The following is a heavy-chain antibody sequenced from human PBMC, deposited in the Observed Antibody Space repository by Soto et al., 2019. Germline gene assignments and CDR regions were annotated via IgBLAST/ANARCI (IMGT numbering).Heavy chain of an antibody. CDR2: IYPGDSDT. CDR1: GDILTNSA. J-gene: IGHJ6*01. CDR3: ARIKAAIHAAAGMDG. D-gene: IGHD5-18*01. V-gene: IGHV5-51*01. Sequence: VESLSISCEVSGDILTNSAIASVLQMPGKGLEWLGIIYPGDSDTRYSPSFQGQVNISSDKSMTTAYLQWSSLTESDTAMYYCARIKAAIHAAAGMDGWGRGAAVNVSS.